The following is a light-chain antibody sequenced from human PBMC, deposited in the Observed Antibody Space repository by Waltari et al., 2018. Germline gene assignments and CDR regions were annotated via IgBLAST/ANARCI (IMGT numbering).Light chain of an antibody. CDR3: ATWDDSLNGQL. CDR1: SSNLGNNP. CDR2: SND. J-gene: IGLJ2*01. Sequence: QSVLTQPPSASGTPGQRVTISCSGSSSNLGNNPVNWYQQLPGAAPKLLLYSNDQRPSGVPDRFSGSKSGTSASLGISGLQSEDEADYYCATWDDSLNGQLFGGGTKLTVL. V-gene: IGLV1-44*01.